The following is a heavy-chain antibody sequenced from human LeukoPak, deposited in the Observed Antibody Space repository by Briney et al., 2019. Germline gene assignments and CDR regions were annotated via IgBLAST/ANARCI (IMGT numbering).Heavy chain of an antibody. V-gene: IGHV4-4*07. CDR1: GGSISSYY. CDR3: ARVVPAAMDYYYYYMDV. D-gene: IGHD2-2*01. J-gene: IGHJ6*03. CDR2: IYTSGST. Sequence: SETLSLTCTVSGGSISSYYWSWIRQPAGKGLEWIGRIYTSGSTNYNPSLKSRVTISVDTSKNQFSLKLSSVTAADTAVYYCARVVPAAMDYYYYYMDVWGKGTTVTISS.